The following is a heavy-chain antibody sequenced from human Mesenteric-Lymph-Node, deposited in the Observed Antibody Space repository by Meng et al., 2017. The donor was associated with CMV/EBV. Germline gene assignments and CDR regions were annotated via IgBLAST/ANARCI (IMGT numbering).Heavy chain of an antibody. V-gene: IGHV3-66*02. CDR1: GFTVSSNY. CDR2: IYRGGNT. J-gene: IGHJ4*02. Sequence: GGSLRLSCAVSGFTVSSNYMSWVRQAPGKGLDWVSVIYRGGNTDYAHSVKGRFTISRDNSKNTLYLQINSLRAEDTAVYYCARDNPNWGFDGGFDYWGQGTLVTVSS. D-gene: IGHD7-27*01. CDR3: ARDNPNWGFDGGFDY.